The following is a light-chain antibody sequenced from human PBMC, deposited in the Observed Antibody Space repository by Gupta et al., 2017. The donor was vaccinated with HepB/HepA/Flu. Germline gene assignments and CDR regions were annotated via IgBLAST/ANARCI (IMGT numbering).Light chain of an antibody. CDR2: YHS. V-gene: IGLV3-21*04. J-gene: IGLJ2*01. CDR1: NIGSKS. CDR3: QVWDSSSDPRVV. Sequence: SYVLTQPPSVSVAPGKTARITCGGNNIGSKSVHWYQQKPGQAPVLVIYYHSDRPSGIPERFSGSNSGNTATLTISRVEAGDEADYYCQVWDSSSDPRVVFGGGTKLTVL.